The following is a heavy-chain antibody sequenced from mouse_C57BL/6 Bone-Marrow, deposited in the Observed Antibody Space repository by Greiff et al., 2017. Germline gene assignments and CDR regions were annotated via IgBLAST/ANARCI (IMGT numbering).Heavy chain of an antibody. V-gene: IGHV1-50*01. D-gene: IGHD2-3*01. CDR2: IDPSDSYT. Sequence: VQLQQPGAELVKPGASVKLSCKASGYTFTSYWMQWVKQRPGQGLEWIGEIDPSDSYTNYNQKFKGKATLTVDTSSSTAYMQLSSLTSEDSAVYYCAREIYDGYYFGYFDVWGTGTTVTVSS. CDR3: AREIYDGYYFGYFDV. CDR1: GYTFTSYW. J-gene: IGHJ1*03.